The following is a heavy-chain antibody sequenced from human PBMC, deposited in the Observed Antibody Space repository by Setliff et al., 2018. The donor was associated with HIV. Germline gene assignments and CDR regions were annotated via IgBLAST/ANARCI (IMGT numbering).Heavy chain of an antibody. CDR2: ISGSSYI. CDR3: ARESKGAMALEIFDY. CDR1: GFTVSSNY. J-gene: IGHJ4*02. D-gene: IGHD1-26*01. V-gene: IGHV3-21*01. Sequence: PGGSLRLSCAASGFTVSSNYMSWVRQAPGKGLEWVSSISGSSYIYYADSVKGRFTISRDNAKISLFLQMNSLRAEDTAVYYCARESKGAMALEIFDYWGQGTLVTVSS.